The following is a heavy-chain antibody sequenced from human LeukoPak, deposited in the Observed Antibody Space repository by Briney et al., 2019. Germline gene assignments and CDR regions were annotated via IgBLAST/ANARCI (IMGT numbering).Heavy chain of an antibody. CDR1: GLTFSDAW. CDR3: TWMATIFTVDY. Sequence: GALRLSCVLSGLTFSDAWMSWVRQAPGKALEWVGRIRNDRITDYAAPVQGRFSISRDNSKNTFYLQMNSLRTEDTGMYFCTWMATIFTVDYWGQGTLVTVSS. CDR2: IRNDRIT. D-gene: IGHD5-12*01. V-gene: IGHV3-15*01. J-gene: IGHJ4*02.